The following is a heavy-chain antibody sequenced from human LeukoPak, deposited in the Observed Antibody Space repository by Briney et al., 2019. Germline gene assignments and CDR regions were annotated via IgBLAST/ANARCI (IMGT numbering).Heavy chain of an antibody. V-gene: IGHV5-51*01. Sequence: GESLKIPCKGSGYSFTSYWIGWVRQLPGKGLEWMGIIYPGDSDTRYSPSFQGQVTISADKSSRTAYLQWSSLKASDTAMYYCGRLVGGALWELNYWGQGTLVTVSS. CDR2: IYPGDSDT. D-gene: IGHD1-26*01. CDR3: GRLVGGALWELNY. J-gene: IGHJ4*02. CDR1: GYSFTSYW.